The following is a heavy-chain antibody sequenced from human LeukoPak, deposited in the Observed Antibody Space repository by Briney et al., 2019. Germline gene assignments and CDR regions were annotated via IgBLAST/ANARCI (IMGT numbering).Heavy chain of an antibody. CDR2: IYHSGST. D-gene: IGHD3-22*01. CDR1: GVSITTYY. V-gene: IGHV4-59*13. CDR3: ARVTGYMIEDYFDY. Sequence: PSETLSLTCTVSGVSITTYYWSWIRQPPGKGLEWIGEIYHSGSTNYNPSLKSRVTISVDKSKNQFSLKLSSVTAADTAVYYCARVTGYMIEDYFDYWGQGTLVTVSS. J-gene: IGHJ4*02.